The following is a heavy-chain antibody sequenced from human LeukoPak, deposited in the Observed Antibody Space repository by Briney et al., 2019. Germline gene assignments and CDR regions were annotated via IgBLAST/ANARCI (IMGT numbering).Heavy chain of an antibody. D-gene: IGHD4-23*01. J-gene: IGHJ4*02. V-gene: IGHV4-30-4*02. Sequence: SETLSLTCTVSGGSISSANYYWSWIRQPPGKALEWIGYIYYSGSTYYNPSLRSRVTISGDTSKNQFSLKLSSVTAADTAVYYCARVSAVLKTPNPTPLHLDYWGQGTLVTVSS. CDR3: ARVSAVLKTPNPTPLHLDY. CDR1: GGSISSANYY. CDR2: IYYSGST.